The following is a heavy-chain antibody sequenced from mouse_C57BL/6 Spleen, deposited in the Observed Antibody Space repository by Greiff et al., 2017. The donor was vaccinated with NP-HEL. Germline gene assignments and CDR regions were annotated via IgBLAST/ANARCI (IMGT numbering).Heavy chain of an antibody. D-gene: IGHD2-4*01. CDR2: INPSNGGT. Sequence: QVQLQQPGTELVKPGASVKLSCKASGYTFTSYWMHWVKQRPGQGLEWIGNINPSNGGTNYNEKFKSKATLTVDKSSSTAYMQLSSLTSEDSAVYYCAREGFYYDYDVGFDYWGQGTTLTVSS. CDR1: GYTFTSYW. CDR3: AREGFYYDYDVGFDY. V-gene: IGHV1-53*01. J-gene: IGHJ2*01.